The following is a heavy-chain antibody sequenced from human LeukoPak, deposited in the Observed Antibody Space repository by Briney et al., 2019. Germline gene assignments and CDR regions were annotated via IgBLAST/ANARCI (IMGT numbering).Heavy chain of an antibody. CDR3: ARHRGPNYFDY. CDR2: INHSGST. D-gene: IGHD3-16*01. J-gene: IGHJ4*02. V-gene: IGHV4-34*01. Sequence: PSETLSLTCAVYGGTFSGYYWSGIRQPPGKGLEWIGEINHSGSTNYNPSLKSRVTISVDTSKNQFSLRVTSVTAADTGVYYCARHRGPNYFDYWGQGTLVTVSS. CDR1: GGTFSGYY.